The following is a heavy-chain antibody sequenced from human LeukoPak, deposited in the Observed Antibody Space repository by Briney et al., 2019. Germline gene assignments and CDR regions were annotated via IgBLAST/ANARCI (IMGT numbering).Heavy chain of an antibody. CDR2: IRSSGSTV. Sequence: AGSLRPSCAASGFTVSSYGMNWVSQVPGKGMEWVSYIRSSGSTVYYADSVKGRFTISRDNDQNSLYLQMTSLRAEDTAVYYCARLVGAQFDYWGQGTLVTVSS. CDR3: ARLVGAQFDY. J-gene: IGHJ4*02. D-gene: IGHD1-26*01. V-gene: IGHV3-48*03. CDR1: GFTVSSYG.